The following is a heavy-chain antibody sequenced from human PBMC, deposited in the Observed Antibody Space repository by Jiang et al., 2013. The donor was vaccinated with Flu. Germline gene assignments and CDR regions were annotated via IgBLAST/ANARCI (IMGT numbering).Heavy chain of an antibody. CDR2: SAPTMVT. Sequence: GISWVRGPLDKGLSGWDGSAPTMVTQSMHRSFGGRVSMTADTSTSTVYMELRSLTPDDTAVYYCATVGSVGAYSDYWGQGTLVTVSS. V-gene: IGHV1-18*01. CDR3: ATVGSVGAYSDY. D-gene: IGHD1-26*01. J-gene: IGHJ4*02. CDR1: G.